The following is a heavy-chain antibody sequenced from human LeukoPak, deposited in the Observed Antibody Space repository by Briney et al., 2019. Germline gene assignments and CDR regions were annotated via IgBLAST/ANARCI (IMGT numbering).Heavy chain of an antibody. CDR1: GGSISSDY. D-gene: IGHD4-17*01. CDR3: ARDHDGEDYGNAFDI. Sequence: SETLSLTCTVSGGSISSDYWNWIRQPAGKGLEWIGRIYTSGSTNYNPSLKSRVTMSVDTSKNEISLKLTSMTAADTAVYYCARDHDGEDYGNAFDIWGHGTMVTVSS. J-gene: IGHJ3*02. CDR2: IYTSGST. V-gene: IGHV4-4*07.